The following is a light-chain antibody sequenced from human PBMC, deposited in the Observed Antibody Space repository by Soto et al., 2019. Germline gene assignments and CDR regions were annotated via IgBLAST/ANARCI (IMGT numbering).Light chain of an antibody. CDR3: QQYDSSST. V-gene: IGKV1-5*03. J-gene: IGKJ4*02. Sequence: DIQMTQSPYTLAASIRDRVTITCRASQNIRSWLAWYQQKPGKAPRLLIYKASSLDSGVPSRFSGSGSGTEFTLTISSLQPDDSATYYCQQYDSSSTFGGGTKVDIK. CDR1: QNIRSW. CDR2: KAS.